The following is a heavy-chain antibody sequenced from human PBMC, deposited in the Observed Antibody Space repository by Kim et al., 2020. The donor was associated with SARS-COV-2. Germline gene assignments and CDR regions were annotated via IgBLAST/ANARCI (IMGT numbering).Heavy chain of an antibody. Sequence: STSYAQKFQGRVTMTRDTSTSTVYMELSSLRSEDTAVYYCAREFEYYFDYWGQGTLVTVSS. J-gene: IGHJ4*02. CDR2: ST. V-gene: IGHV1-46*01. CDR3: AREFEYYFDY. D-gene: IGHD3-16*01.